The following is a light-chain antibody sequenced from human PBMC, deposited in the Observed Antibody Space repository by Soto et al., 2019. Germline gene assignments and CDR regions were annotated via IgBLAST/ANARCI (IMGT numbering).Light chain of an antibody. J-gene: IGKJ1*01. CDR1: QSVPKNF. V-gene: IGKV3-20*01. CDR2: GAT. Sequence: EIVLTQSPGTLSLSPGESATLSCRASQSVPKNFVAWYQQKGGQSPRLLISGATSRATGIPARFSGSGSGTDFTLTISRLEPEDFAVYYCQQNGSLPWAFGQGTKVDVK. CDR3: QQNGSLPWA.